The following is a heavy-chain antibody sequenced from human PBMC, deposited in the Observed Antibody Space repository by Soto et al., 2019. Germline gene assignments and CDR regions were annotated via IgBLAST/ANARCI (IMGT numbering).Heavy chain of an antibody. D-gene: IGHD3-10*01. CDR2: IFPGDSDT. CDR1: GYTFTNYW. J-gene: IGHJ6*02. CDR3: ARQNGLGSSPAGMAV. Sequence: LGESLKISCKGSGYTFTNYWIGWVRQMPGKGLEWMGIIFPGDSDTRYSPSFQGQVIISADKSISTAHLQWSSLKASDTAMYYCARQNGLGSSPAGMAVWGQGTTVTVSS. V-gene: IGHV5-51*01.